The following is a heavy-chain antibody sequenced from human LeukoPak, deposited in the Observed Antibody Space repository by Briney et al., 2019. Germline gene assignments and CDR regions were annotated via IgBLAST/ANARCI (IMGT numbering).Heavy chain of an antibody. CDR1: GYSFTSYW. D-gene: IGHD1-26*01. CDR3: ARHGSRRTIGAFDI. Sequence: GESLKISCEGSGYSFTSYWIGWVRQMPGRGLEWMGIIYPGDSDTRYSPPFQGQVTISADKAISTAYLQWSSLKASDTAMYYCARHGSRRTIGAFDIWGQGTMVTDSS. V-gene: IGHV5-51*01. CDR2: IYPGDSDT. J-gene: IGHJ3*02.